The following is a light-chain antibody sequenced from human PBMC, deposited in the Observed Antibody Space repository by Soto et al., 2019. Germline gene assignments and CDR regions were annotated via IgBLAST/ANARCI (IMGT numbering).Light chain of an antibody. Sequence: QSALTQPASVSGSAGQSITSACTGTSSDVGGYNYVSWYQHHPGKAPKLMIYEVTNRPSGVSIRFSGSKSGTTASLTISGLQAEDEADYYCLSFTSSFTYIFGTGTKVTVL. CDR3: LSFTSSFTYI. V-gene: IGLV2-14*01. J-gene: IGLJ1*01. CDR2: EVT. CDR1: SSDVGGYNY.